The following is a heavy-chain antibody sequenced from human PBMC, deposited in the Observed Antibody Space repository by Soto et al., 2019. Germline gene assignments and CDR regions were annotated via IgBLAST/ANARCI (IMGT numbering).Heavy chain of an antibody. CDR2: ISGSGDTT. V-gene: IGHV3-23*01. D-gene: IGHD3-10*01. J-gene: IGHJ4*02. CDR1: EFTFSSYA. CDR3: TKDQRVRRVPHFDY. Sequence: GGSLRLSCAASEFTFSSYAMSWVRQAPGKGLEWVSAISGSGDTTYYADSVKGRFTISRDNSKNTLYLQMNSLGVEDTAVYYCTKDQRVRRVPHFDYWGQGTLVTVSS.